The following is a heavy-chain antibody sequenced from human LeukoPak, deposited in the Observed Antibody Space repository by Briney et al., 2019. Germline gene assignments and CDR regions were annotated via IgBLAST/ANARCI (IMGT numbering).Heavy chain of an antibody. J-gene: IGHJ4*02. D-gene: IGHD6-13*01. V-gene: IGHV3-7*01. CDR1: GFPFSSYW. Sequence: GGSLRLSCVASGFPFSSYWMTWVRQAPGKGLEWVANIKQDGSKKSYVDSVKGRFTISRDNAKNSLYLQMNSLRAEDTAVYFCASQYTSSRIFDDWGQGTLVTVSS. CDR2: IKQDGSKK. CDR3: ASQYTSSRIFDD.